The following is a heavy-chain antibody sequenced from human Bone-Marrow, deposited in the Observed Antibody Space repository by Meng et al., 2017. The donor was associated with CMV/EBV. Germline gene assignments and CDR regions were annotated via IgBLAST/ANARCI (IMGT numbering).Heavy chain of an antibody. D-gene: IGHD3-16*01. CDR2: TYYSGST. Sequence: SETLSLTCTVSGGSISSGDYYWSWIRQPPGKGLEWIGYTYYSGSTYYNPSRKSRVTISVDTSKNQFSLKPSSVTAADTAVYYCAREGDTSGVWDYWGQGTLVTVSS. V-gene: IGHV4-30-4*08. J-gene: IGHJ4*02. CDR3: AREGDTSGVWDY. CDR1: GGSISSGDYY.